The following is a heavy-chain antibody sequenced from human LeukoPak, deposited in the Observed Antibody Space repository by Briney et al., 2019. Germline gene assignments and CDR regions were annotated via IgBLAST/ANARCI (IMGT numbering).Heavy chain of an antibody. J-gene: IGHJ4*02. CDR1: GFTFITYA. Sequence: GGSLRLSCAASGFTFITYAMSWVRQAPGKGREWVSGISGRGTGGITYYADSVKGRFTISRDNSKNTLYLQINRLRAEDTAVYYCAKDCCRVFISSWYVYWGQGTLVTVSS. CDR2: ISGRGTGGIT. D-gene: IGHD6-13*01. CDR3: AKDCCRVFISSWYVY. V-gene: IGHV3-23*01.